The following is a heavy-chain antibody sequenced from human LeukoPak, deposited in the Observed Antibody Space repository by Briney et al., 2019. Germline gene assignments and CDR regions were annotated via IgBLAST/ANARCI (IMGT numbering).Heavy chain of an antibody. CDR3: ARDFRVTSLITYPYFMDV. CDR2: IVSTSSLM. CDR1: GFTFSTYN. J-gene: IGHJ6*03. Sequence: PGGSLRLSCVASGFTFSTYNMNWVRQAPGKGLEWVSSIVSTSSLMSYSDSVKGRFTISRDNAKNSVYLQMNSLRAEDTAVYYCARDFRVTSLITYPYFMDVWGKGTTVTISS. V-gene: IGHV3-21*01. D-gene: IGHD3-16*01.